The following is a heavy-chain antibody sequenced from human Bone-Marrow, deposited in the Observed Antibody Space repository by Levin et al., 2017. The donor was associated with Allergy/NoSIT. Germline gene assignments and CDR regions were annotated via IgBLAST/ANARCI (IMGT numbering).Heavy chain of an antibody. J-gene: IGHJ4*02. CDR1: GFIFSNYA. CDR2: SSGSGGNT. V-gene: IGHV3-23*01. Sequence: GGSLRLSCAASGFIFSNYAMNWVRQAPGKGLEWVSQSSGSGGNTHYADPVKGRFTFSRDNSKNKLYLQMNSLRAEDTAVDYCEGYDTCAYYSPFDYWGQGTLVTVSS. CDR3: EGYDTCAYYSPFDY. D-gene: IGHD3-22*01.